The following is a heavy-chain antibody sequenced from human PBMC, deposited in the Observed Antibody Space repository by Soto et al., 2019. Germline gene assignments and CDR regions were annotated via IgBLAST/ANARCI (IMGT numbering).Heavy chain of an antibody. V-gene: IGHV3-23*01. J-gene: IGHJ4*02. CDR2: ISGSGGST. CDR1: GFTFSSYA. D-gene: IGHD3-22*01. CDR3: AKDLGHYYDSSGYYHGGY. Sequence: PGGSLRLSCAASGFTFSSYAMSWVRQAPGKGLEWVSAISGSGGSTYYADSVKGRFTISRDNSKNTLYLQMNSLRAEDTAVYYCAKDLGHYYDSSGYYHGGYWGQGTLVTVSS.